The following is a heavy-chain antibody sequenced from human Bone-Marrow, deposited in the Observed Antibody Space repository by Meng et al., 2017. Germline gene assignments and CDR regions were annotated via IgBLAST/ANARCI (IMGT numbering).Heavy chain of an antibody. CDR3: TWDDKAVSDY. J-gene: IGHJ4*02. CDR1: GFYFNNAW. D-gene: IGHD1-26*01. V-gene: IGHV3-15*01. Sequence: EVDVVESGGDLVKPGGPLRLSCTASGFYFNNAWMIWVRQAPGKGLEVVGRIKSTNDGGTAEYAAPVTGRFTISRDDSKSTLYLQMSGLRIDDTGVYYCTWDDKAVSDYWGQGTLVTVSS. CDR2: IKSTNDGGTA.